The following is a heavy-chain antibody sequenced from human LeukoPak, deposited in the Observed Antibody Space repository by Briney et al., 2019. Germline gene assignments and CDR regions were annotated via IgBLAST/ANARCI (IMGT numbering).Heavy chain of an antibody. D-gene: IGHD3-9*01. Sequence: GGSLRLSCAASGFTFSSYSMNWVRQAPGKGLEWVSYISSSSSTIYYADSVKGRFTISRDNAKNSLYLQMNSLRAEDTAVYYCARSYYDILTGWAYYYYYYYMDVWGKGTTVTISS. V-gene: IGHV3-48*04. CDR3: ARSYYDILTGWAYYYYYYYMDV. CDR2: ISSSSSTI. CDR1: GFTFSSYS. J-gene: IGHJ6*03.